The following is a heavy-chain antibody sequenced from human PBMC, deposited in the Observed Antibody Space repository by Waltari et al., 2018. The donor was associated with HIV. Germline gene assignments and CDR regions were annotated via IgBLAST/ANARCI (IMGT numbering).Heavy chain of an antibody. CDR3: ASGQIGRITALYYYYGMDV. Sequence: SGAEVKKPGSSVKVSCKASGGTFSSYAISWVRQAPGQGLEWMGGIIPIFGTANYAQKFQGRVTITADESTSTAYMELSSLRSEDTAVYYCASGQIGRITALYYYYGMDVWGQGTTVTVSS. J-gene: IGHJ6*02. CDR1: GGTFSSYA. CDR2: IIPIFGTA. D-gene: IGHD1-20*01. V-gene: IGHV1-69*01.